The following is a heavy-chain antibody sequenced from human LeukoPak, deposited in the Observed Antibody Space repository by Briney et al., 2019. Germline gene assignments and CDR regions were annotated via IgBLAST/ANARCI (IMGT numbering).Heavy chain of an antibody. V-gene: IGHV4-31*03. J-gene: IGHJ4*02. Sequence: PSETLSLTCTVSGGSISSGGYYWSWIRQHPGKGLEWIGYIYYSGSTYYNPSLKSRVTISVDTSKNQFSLKLSSVTAADTAVYYCARGSLEYCSSTSCYAGDYWGQGTLVTVSS. CDR3: ARGSLEYCSSTSCYAGDY. CDR2: IYYSGST. D-gene: IGHD2-2*01. CDR1: GGSISSGGYY.